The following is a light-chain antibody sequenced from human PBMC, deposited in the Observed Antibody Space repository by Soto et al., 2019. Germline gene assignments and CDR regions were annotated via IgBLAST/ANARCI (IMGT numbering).Light chain of an antibody. J-gene: IGKJ1*01. CDR2: STS. CDR3: QQSYSSPQT. CDR1: HSVSNY. V-gene: IGKV1-39*01. Sequence: DIQMTQSPSSLSASVGDRVTVTCRASHSVSNYLKWSRQLPRKAPTLLICSTSTLQSGVPSRFSGSGSRTDFTLTISALQPEDVATYFCQQSYSSPQTFGQGTKVDLK.